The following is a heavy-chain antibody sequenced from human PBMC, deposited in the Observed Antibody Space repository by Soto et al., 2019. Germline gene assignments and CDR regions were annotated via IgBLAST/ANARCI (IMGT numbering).Heavy chain of an antibody. CDR2: IYPGDSET. CDR1: GYTFTSNW. CDR3: ARTFGGHLYSFDF. D-gene: IGHD3-16*01. Sequence: GESLKISCKGSGYTFTSNWIGWVRQMPGKGLEWMGIIYPGDSETRYSPSFQGQVTISADKSINTVYLQWSSLKASDTAIYYCARTFGGHLYSFDFWGQGTLVTVSS. J-gene: IGHJ4*02. V-gene: IGHV5-51*01.